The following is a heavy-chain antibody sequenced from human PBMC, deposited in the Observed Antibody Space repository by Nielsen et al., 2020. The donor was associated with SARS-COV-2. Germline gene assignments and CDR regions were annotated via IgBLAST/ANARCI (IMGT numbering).Heavy chain of an antibody. D-gene: IGHD6-19*01. Sequence: SETLSLTCTVSGGSISSSSYYWGWIRQPPGKGLEWIGEIDHSGSTNYDPSLKSRVSISMDTSKNQFSLNLYSVAAADTAMYFCSRKVRSGGWKGGRLSYYNAMDVWGQGTTVTVSS. CDR2: IDHSGST. V-gene: IGHV4-39*07. CDR1: GGSISSSSYY. CDR3: SRKVRSGGWKGGRLSYYNAMDV. J-gene: IGHJ6*02.